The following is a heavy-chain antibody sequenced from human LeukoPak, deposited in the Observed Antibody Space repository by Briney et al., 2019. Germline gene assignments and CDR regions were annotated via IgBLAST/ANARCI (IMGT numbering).Heavy chain of an antibody. Sequence: PGGSLRLSCAASGFTLSSYWMSWVRQAPGKGLEWVASIKQDGSEKYYVDSVKGRFTISRDNAKNSLYLQMNSLRAEDTAVYYCAGGIVGATLDYWGQGTLVTVSS. V-gene: IGHV3-7*04. J-gene: IGHJ4*02. D-gene: IGHD1-26*01. CDR3: AGGIVGATLDY. CDR2: IKQDGSEK. CDR1: GFTLSSYW.